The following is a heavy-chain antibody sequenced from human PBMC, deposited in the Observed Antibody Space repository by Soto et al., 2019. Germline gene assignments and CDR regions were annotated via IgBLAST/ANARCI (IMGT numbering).Heavy chain of an antibody. V-gene: IGHV2-5*01. Sequence: ESGPTLVNPAQTLTLTCTFSGFSLISSGVGVGCIRQPPGKALEWLALIVWNDDKRYSPSLKSRLTITKDTSKNQVVLTMTNMDPVDTATYSCAHRALGTVSDAFDIWGQGTIVTVSS. J-gene: IGHJ3*02. CDR3: AHRALGTVSDAFDI. CDR1: GFSLISSGVG. D-gene: IGHD2-21*02. CDR2: IVWNDDK.